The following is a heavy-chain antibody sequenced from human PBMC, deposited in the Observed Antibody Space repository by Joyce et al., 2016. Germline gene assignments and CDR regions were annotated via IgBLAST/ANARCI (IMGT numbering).Heavy chain of an antibody. D-gene: IGHD3-10*01. J-gene: IGHJ4*02. CDR2: IKQDGSEK. CDR3: ATVRDYYGSGSQPLDY. V-gene: IGHV3-7*01. Sequence: EVQLVESGGGLVQPGGSLRLSCAASGFTFSSYWVSWVGQDPGKGLEWVANIKQDGSEKYYGDLVKGRFTISRDNAKNSLYLQMNSLRAEDTAVYYCATVRDYYGSGSQPLDYWGQGTLVTVSS. CDR1: GFTFSSYW.